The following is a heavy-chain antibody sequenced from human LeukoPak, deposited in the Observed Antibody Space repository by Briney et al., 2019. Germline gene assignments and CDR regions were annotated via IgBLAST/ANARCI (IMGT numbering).Heavy chain of an antibody. D-gene: IGHD2-15*01. CDR1: GGTFSSYA. Sequence: PGASVKVSCKASGGTFSSYAISWVRQAPGQGLEWMGGIIPIFGTANYAQKFQGRVTITADKSTSTAYMELSSLRSEDTAVYYCAREGNCSGGSCYSYYYYYMDVWGKGTTVTVSS. CDR2: IIPIFGTA. V-gene: IGHV1-69*06. CDR3: AREGNCSGGSCYSYYYYYMDV. J-gene: IGHJ6*03.